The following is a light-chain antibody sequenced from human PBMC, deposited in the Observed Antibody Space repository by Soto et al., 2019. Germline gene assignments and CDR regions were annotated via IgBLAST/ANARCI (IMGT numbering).Light chain of an antibody. CDR1: SSDVGGYNY. V-gene: IGLV2-14*01. Sequence: QSALTHPASVSGSPGRSFTISCTGTSSDVGGYNYVSWYQQHPCKAPKLMICEVSNRPSAVSNRFSGSNSGNTASLTISGLQAEDEADYYCSSYTSSSTPLYVFGTGTKVTVL. CDR2: EVS. CDR3: SSYTSSSTPLYV. J-gene: IGLJ1*01.